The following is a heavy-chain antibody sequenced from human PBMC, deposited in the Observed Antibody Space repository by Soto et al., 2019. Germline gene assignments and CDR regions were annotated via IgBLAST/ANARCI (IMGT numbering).Heavy chain of an antibody. CDR3: ARGVVVPAPDTYYYYYCYMDV. Sequence: QVQLQESGPGLVKPSGTLSLTCAVSGGSISSSNWWSWVRQPPGKGLEWIGEIYHSGSTNYNPSLKSRVTQSVDKSKNQYSLKLSSVTAADTAVYYCARGVVVPAPDTYYYYYCYMDVWGKGTTVTVSS. CDR1: GGSISSSNW. D-gene: IGHD2-2*01. V-gene: IGHV4-4*02. J-gene: IGHJ6*03. CDR2: IYHSGST.